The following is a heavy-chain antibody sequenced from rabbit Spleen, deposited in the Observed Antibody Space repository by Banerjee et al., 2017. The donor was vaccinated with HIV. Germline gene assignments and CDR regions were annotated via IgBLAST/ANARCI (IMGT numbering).Heavy chain of an antibody. Sequence: EESGGDLVKPGASLTLTCTASGFTFSIYWICWVRQAPGKGPEWIACIYVGDGSTYYASWVNGRFTISRSTSLNTVTLQMTSLTAADTATYFCARDTGSSFSSYGMDLWGPGTLVTVS. CDR1: GFTFSIYW. CDR3: ARDTGSSFSSYGMDL. D-gene: IGHD8-1*01. V-gene: IGHV1S47*01. CDR2: IYVGDGST. J-gene: IGHJ6*01.